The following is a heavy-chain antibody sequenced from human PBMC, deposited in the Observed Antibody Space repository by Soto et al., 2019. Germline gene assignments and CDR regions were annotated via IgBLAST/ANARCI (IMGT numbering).Heavy chain of an antibody. CDR3: ARDLVYYDILTGSYDAFDI. D-gene: IGHD3-9*01. CDR2: ISAYNGNT. V-gene: IGHV1-18*01. Sequence: QVQLVQSGAEVKKPGASVKVSCKASGYTFTSYGISWVRQAPGQGLEWMGWISAYNGNTNYAQKLQGRVTMITDTSTSTAYMELRSLRSDDTAVYYCARDLVYYDILTGSYDAFDIWGQGTMVTVSS. CDR1: GYTFTSYG. J-gene: IGHJ3*02.